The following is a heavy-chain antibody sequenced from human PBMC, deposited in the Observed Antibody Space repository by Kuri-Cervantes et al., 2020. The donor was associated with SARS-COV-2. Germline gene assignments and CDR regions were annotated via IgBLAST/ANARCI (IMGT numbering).Heavy chain of an antibody. CDR2: INHSGST. J-gene: IGHJ5*02. CDR3: ARSLRGGVMSWFDP. V-gene: IGHV4-34*01. D-gene: IGHD3-16*01. CDR1: GGSLSGYY. Sequence: GPLRLSCAVYGGSLSGYYWSWIRQPPGKGLEWIGEINHSGSTNYNPSLKSRVTISVDTSKNQFSLKLSSVTAADTAVYYCARSLRGGVMSWFDPWGQGTLVTVSS.